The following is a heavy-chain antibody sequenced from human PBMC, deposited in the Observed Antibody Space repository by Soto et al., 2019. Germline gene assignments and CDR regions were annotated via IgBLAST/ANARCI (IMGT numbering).Heavy chain of an antibody. CDR1: GFSISINY. CDR2: IHSGGNT. J-gene: IGHJ5*02. V-gene: IGHV3-53*02. Sequence: EVQLVETGGGLIQPGGSLRLSCAASGFSISINYMSWVRQAPGKGLEWVSIIHSGGNTDYADSVKGRFTVSRDNPRNTVYLHMNSLRAEETAIYYCASIAVAEGFDPWGQGTLVTVSS. CDR3: ASIAVAEGFDP. D-gene: IGHD6-19*01.